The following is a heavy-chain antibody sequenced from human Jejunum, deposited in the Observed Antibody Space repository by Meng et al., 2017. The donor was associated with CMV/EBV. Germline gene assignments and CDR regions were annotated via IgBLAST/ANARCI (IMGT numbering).Heavy chain of an antibody. J-gene: IGHJ4*02. Sequence: LVQSGGEVKKPAALVKVSWKASGYTFTNYGITWVRQAPGQGLEWMGWISAYNGNTNYAQTLQGRVTMTTDTSTSTAYMELGSLRSDDTAVYYCARVEVGITSGDYWGQGTLVTVSS. CDR3: ARVEVGITSGDY. V-gene: IGHV1-18*01. CDR1: GYTFTNYG. CDR2: ISAYNGNT. D-gene: IGHD1-26*01.